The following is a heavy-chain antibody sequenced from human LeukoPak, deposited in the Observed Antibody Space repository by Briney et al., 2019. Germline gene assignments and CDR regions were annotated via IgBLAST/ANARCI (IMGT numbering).Heavy chain of an antibody. CDR1: GGSISSNY. V-gene: IGHV4-59*08. J-gene: IGHJ4*02. Sequence: SETLSLTCTVSGGSISSNYWSWVRQPPGKGLEWIGYIYYSGSTNYNPSLKSRVTMSVDTSKNQFSLNLTSVTAADTAVYYCASDYSDYYLDYWGQGTLVTVSS. CDR3: ASDYSDYYLDY. D-gene: IGHD4-11*01. CDR2: IYYSGST.